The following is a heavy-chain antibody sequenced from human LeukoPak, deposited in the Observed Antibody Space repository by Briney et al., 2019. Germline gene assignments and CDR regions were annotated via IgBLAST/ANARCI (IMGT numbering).Heavy chain of an antibody. CDR2: ISHRGST. Sequence: SETLSLTCTVSGYSINSGSYWGWIRQPPGKGLEWIGSISHRGSTYYNPSLKSRVTLSLDTSENQFSLKLSSVTAADTAVYYCARGRTGYHLLPTKKDYSYYYVDVWDKGTTVTVSS. D-gene: IGHD2-2*01. J-gene: IGHJ6*03. V-gene: IGHV4-38-2*02. CDR1: GYSINSGSY. CDR3: ARGRTGYHLLPTKKDYSYYYVDV.